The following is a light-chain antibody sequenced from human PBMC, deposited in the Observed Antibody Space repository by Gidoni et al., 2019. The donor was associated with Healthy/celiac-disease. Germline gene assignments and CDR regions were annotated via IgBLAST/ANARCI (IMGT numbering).Light chain of an antibody. Sequence: DICITQSPSPLSASGADRVTITCRASQSISSWLAWYQQKPGKAPKLLIDDASSLESGVPSRFSGSGSGTEFTLTISRLQPDDFATYYCQQYNSYSTTFGQGTKLEIK. J-gene: IGKJ2*01. CDR2: DAS. CDR3: QQYNSYSTT. V-gene: IGKV1-5*01. CDR1: QSISSW.